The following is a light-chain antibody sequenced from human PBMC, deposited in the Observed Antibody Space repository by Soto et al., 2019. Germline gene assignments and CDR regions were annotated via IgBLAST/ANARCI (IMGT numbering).Light chain of an antibody. CDR1: SSNIGGNY. CDR2: TND. J-gene: IGLJ2*01. V-gene: IGLV1-47*02. CDR3: QSYDSSLSGSV. Sequence: QAVVTQPPSASGTPGQRVIISCSGSSSNIGGNYVYWYQQFPGTAPKLLIHTNDQRPSGVPDRFSGSKSGTSASLAITGLQAEDEADYYCQSYDSSLSGSVFGGGTKLTVL.